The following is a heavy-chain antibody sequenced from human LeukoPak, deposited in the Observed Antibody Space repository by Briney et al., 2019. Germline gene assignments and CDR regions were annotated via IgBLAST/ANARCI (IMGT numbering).Heavy chain of an antibody. Sequence: PGRSLRLSCAASGFTFSSYAMHWVRQAPGKGLEGVAVISYDGSNKYYADSVKGRFTISRDNSKNTLYLQMNSLRAEDTAVYYCARENYCSSTSCYGDRAYYYGMDVWGQGTTVTVSS. V-gene: IGHV3-30-3*01. D-gene: IGHD2-2*01. CDR2: ISYDGSNK. CDR1: GFTFSSYA. CDR3: ARENYCSSTSCYGDRAYYYGMDV. J-gene: IGHJ6*02.